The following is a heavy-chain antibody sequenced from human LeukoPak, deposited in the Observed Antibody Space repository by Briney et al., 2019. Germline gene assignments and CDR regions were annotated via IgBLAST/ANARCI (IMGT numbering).Heavy chain of an antibody. Sequence: ASVKVSCKASGYTFTGYYMHWVRQAPGQGLEWMGWINPNSGGTNYAQKFQGWVTITRDTSISTAYMELTRLTSDDTAVYYCARGEGSSIDYWGQGTLVTVSS. CDR2: INPNSGGT. V-gene: IGHV1-2*04. CDR3: ARGEGSSIDY. CDR1: GYTFTGYY. J-gene: IGHJ4*02. D-gene: IGHD6-13*01.